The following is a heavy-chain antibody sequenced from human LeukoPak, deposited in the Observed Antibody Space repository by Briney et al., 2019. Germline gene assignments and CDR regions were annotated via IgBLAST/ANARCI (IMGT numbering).Heavy chain of an antibody. CDR3: ARWWFGQRAFDI. D-gene: IGHD2-15*01. Sequence: ASVKVSCKASGYTFTSYGISWVRQAPGQGLEWMGWISAYNGNTNYAQKLQGRVTMTTDTSTSTAYMELRSLRSDNTAVYYCARWWFGQRAFDIWGQGTMVTVSS. J-gene: IGHJ3*02. CDR2: ISAYNGNT. V-gene: IGHV1-18*01. CDR1: GYTFTSYG.